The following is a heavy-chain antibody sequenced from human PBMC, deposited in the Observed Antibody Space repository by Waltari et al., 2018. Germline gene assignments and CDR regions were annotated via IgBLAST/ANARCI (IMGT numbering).Heavy chain of an antibody. CDR2: IYHSGTP. CDR1: GYSISSGYY. CDR3: ARFWGGTAKPASRVGCFDY. D-gene: IGHD2-21*02. J-gene: IGHJ4*02. Sequence: QVQLQESGPGLVKPSETLSLTCAVSGYSISSGYYWGWIRQPPGKGLEWIGSIYHSGTPSYSPPLRSRVTITVDTANNQCPRKLSSVTAADRAVYYWARFWGGTAKPASRVGCFDYWGQGTLVTVSS. V-gene: IGHV4-38-2*01.